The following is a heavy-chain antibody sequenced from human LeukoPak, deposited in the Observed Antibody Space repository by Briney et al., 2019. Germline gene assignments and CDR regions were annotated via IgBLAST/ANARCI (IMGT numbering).Heavy chain of an antibody. CDR3: ARGIVVVPAAILRVNYYYGMDV. CDR2: INHSGST. J-gene: IGHJ6*02. CDR1: GGSFSGYY. V-gene: IGHV4-34*01. Sequence: KPSATLSLTCAVYGGSFSGYYWSWIRQPPGKGLEWIGEINHSGSTNYNPSLKSRVTISVDTSKNQFSLKLSSVTAADTAVYYCARGIVVVPAAILRVNYYYGMDVWGQGTTVTVSS. D-gene: IGHD2-2*02.